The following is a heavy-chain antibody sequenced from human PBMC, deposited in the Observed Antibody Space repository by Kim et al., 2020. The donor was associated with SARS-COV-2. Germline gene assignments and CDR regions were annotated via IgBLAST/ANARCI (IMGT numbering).Heavy chain of an antibody. D-gene: IGHD2-2*01. V-gene: IGHV3-30-3*02. J-gene: IGHJ4*02. CDR3: AKKVIPWREPAAIGY. Sequence: YADSVKGRFTISRDNAKTTVFLEINSLRDEDTAVHHCAKKVIPWREPAAIGYWGQGTLVTVSS.